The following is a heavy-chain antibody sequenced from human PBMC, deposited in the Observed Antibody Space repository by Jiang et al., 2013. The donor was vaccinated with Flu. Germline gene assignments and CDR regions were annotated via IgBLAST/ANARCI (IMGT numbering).Heavy chain of an antibody. CDR2: ISNSGGVI. J-gene: IGHJ4*02. D-gene: IGHD4-17*01. Sequence: EWLAYISNSGGVIYYADSVKGRFTISRDNAKNSLYLQMSSLRAEDTALYYCARDHHGDYFFDSWGQGTLVTVSS. V-gene: IGHV3-11*04. CDR3: ARDHHGDYFFDS.